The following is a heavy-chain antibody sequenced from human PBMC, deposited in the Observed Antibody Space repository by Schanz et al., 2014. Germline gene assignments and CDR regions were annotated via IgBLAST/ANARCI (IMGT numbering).Heavy chain of an antibody. V-gene: IGHV4-61*10. J-gene: IGHJ5*02. CDR1: GGSISSGNYY. D-gene: IGHD3-16*01. CDR3: ARVGRNSYGFTSRFDA. CDR2: IAYSGST. Sequence: QVQLVESGPGLVKPSQTLSLTCTVSGGSISSGNYYWNWIRQPAGKGLEWIGYIAYSGSTNYNPSLQSRVTISLDTSQSQFSLRLTSVSSADTAMYYCARVGRNSYGFTSRFDAWGQGTLVAVSS.